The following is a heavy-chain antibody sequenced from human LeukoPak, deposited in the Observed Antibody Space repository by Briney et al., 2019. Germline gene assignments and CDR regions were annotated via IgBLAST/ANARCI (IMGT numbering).Heavy chain of an antibody. Sequence: SETLSLTCTVCGGSINNYYWSWLRQPAGKGLEGIGRIYTRGSTNYNPSLKSRVTMSVDTSTNHFSLKLSSVTAADTAVYYCARGRYCSADICSGGDAFDIWGQGTMVSVSS. CDR2: IYTRGST. CDR1: GGSINNYY. V-gene: IGHV4-4*07. D-gene: IGHD2-15*01. J-gene: IGHJ3*02. CDR3: ARGRYCSADICSGGDAFDI.